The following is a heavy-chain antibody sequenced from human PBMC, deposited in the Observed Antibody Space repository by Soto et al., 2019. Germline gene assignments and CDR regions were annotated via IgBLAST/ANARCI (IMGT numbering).Heavy chain of an antibody. CDR1: GFSFSSHA. J-gene: IGHJ3*02. CDR2: IWSDGSNR. Sequence: QVQLVESGGGVVQPGMSLRLSCATSGFSFSSHAIHWVRQAPGKGLEWVAQIWSDGSNRDYADSMRGRFTISRDFSNNMAFLQMDSLRAEDTAVYYCERDGKSPAPYDFDMWGQGTLVIVSS. D-gene: IGHD5-12*01. V-gene: IGHV3-33*01. CDR3: ERDGKSPAPYDFDM.